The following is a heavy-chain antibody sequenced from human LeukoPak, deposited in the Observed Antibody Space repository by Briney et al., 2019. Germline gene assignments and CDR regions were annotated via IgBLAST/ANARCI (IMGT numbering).Heavy chain of an antibody. D-gene: IGHD2-2*01. V-gene: IGHV1-69*13. J-gene: IGHJ4*02. CDR1: GGTFSSYA. CDR3: ARGRGGYCSSTSCYYFDY. Sequence: AASVKVSCKASGGTFSSYAISWVRQAPGQGLEWMGGIIPIFGTANYAQKFQGRVTITADESTSTAYMELSSLRSEDTAVYYCARGRGGYCSSTSCYYFDYWGQGTLVTVSS. CDR2: IIPIFGTA.